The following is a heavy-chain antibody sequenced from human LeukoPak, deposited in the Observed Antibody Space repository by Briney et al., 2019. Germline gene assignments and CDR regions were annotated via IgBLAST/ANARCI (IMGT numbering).Heavy chain of an antibody. D-gene: IGHD3-22*01. CDR1: GFTFSSYW. J-gene: IGHJ6*02. CDR2: VNSDGSSI. V-gene: IGHV3-74*01. Sequence: GGSLRLSCAASGFTFSSYWMHWVRQGPGKGPVWVSRVNSDGSSIRYADSVKGRFTISRGNAKNTLSLQMNSLRAEDTAVYYCARSHYYDSSDFYYYYGLDVWGQGTTVTVSS. CDR3: ARSHYYDSSDFYYYYGLDV.